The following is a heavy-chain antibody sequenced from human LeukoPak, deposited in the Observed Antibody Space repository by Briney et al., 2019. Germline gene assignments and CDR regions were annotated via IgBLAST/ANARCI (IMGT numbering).Heavy chain of an antibody. D-gene: IGHD3-22*01. CDR1: GYTLTSFG. J-gene: IGHJ6*02. V-gene: IGHV1-18*01. CDR2: ISRDNGNT. CDR3: ARIISSGYNYGMDV. Sequence: DSVKVSCKAFGYTLTSFGISWVRQAPGQGPEWMGWISRDNGNTNYAQNLKGRVTMTTETSTSTAYMELGSLRSDDTAVYYCARIISSGYNYGMDVWGQGTTVTVSS.